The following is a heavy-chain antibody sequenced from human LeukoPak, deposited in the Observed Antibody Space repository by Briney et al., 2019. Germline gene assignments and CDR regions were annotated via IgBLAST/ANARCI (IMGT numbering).Heavy chain of an antibody. CDR2: ISFDGSEK. CDR1: GFTVSGNY. CDR3: ARDYASGSYPRIYFDY. Sequence: PGGSLRLSCAVSGFTVSGNYMSWIRQAPGKGLEWVALISFDGSEKYYADSVKGRFTISRDNSKNTLFLQMNSLRADDTAVYYCARDYASGSYPRIYFDYWGQGSLVTVSS. J-gene: IGHJ4*02. D-gene: IGHD3-10*01. V-gene: IGHV3-30*03.